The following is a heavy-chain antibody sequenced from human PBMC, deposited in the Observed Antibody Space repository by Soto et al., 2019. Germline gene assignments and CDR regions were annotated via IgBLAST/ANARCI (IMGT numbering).Heavy chain of an antibody. CDR1: GFNFRTTA. Sequence: SVKVSCKASGFNFRTTAVQWVRQARGQRLEWIGWIVIGSGNRNYAQNFQERVTITRDMSTSTAYLDVSSLRSEDTAVYYCASDPYFYDSSDYYSFDYWGQGTLVTVSS. CDR3: ASDPYFYDSSDYYSFDY. V-gene: IGHV1-58*01. CDR2: IVIGSGNR. J-gene: IGHJ4*02. D-gene: IGHD3-22*01.